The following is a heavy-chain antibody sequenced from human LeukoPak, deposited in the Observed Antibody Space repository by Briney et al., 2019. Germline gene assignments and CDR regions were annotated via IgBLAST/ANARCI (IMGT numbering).Heavy chain of an antibody. J-gene: IGHJ4*02. Sequence: SETLSLTCTVSGGSVNSYHWAWIRQPAGKGLEWVGRVHVSGSTNYNPSLRSRVAISLDTSKNQVSLILHSVSAADTALYYCARDESSRDDTGGYHYLGPGVLVTVSS. V-gene: IGHV4-4*07. CDR3: ARDESSRDDTGGYHY. CDR2: VHVSGST. CDR1: GGSVNSYH. D-gene: IGHD2-8*02.